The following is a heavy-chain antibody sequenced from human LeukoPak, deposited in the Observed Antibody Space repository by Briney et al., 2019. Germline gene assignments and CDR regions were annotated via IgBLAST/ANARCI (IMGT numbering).Heavy chain of an antibody. CDR1: GGSLSGYY. V-gene: IGHV4-34*01. Sequence: SETLSLTCAVYGGSLSGYYWSWIRQPPGKGLEWIGEINHSGSTNYNPSLKSRVTISVDTSKNQFSLKLSSVTAADTAVYYCARGRARRTHYGAPPRWFDPWGQGTLVTVSS. D-gene: IGHD4-17*01. CDR2: INHSGST. CDR3: ARGRARRTHYGAPPRWFDP. J-gene: IGHJ5*02.